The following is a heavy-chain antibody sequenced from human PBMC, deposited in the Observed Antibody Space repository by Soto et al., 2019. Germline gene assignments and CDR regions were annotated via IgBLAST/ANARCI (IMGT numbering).Heavy chain of an antibody. J-gene: IGHJ6*02. CDR3: ASNYYDILTGYYPSYYYYGMDV. CDR2: IIPIFGTA. D-gene: IGHD3-9*01. Sequence: QVQLVQSGAEVKKPGSSVKVSCKASGGTFSSYAISWVRQAPGQGLEWMGGIIPIFGTANYAQKFQGRVTITADESKSTAYMELSSLRSEDTAVYYCASNYYDILTGYYPSYYYYGMDVWGQGTTVTVSS. V-gene: IGHV1-69*01. CDR1: GGTFSSYA.